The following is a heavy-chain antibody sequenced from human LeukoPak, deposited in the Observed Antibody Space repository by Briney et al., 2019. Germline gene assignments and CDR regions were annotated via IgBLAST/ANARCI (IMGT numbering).Heavy chain of an antibody. CDR1: GYTFTSYD. D-gene: IGHD3-22*01. Sequence: ASVKVSCRASGYTFTSYDINWVRQATGQGLEWMGWMNPKSGYTGFAQKFQGRVTMTRTTSITTAYMELSSLRSEDTAVYYCVGMYYYDSSGYYQGYFDYWGQGTLVTVSS. V-gene: IGHV1-8*01. CDR3: VGMYYYDSSGYYQGYFDY. J-gene: IGHJ4*02. CDR2: MNPKSGYT.